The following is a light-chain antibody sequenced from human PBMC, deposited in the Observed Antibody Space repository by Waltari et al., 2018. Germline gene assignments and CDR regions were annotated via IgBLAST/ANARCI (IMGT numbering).Light chain of an antibody. CDR2: KAS. CDR1: QSISSW. CDR3: QQYNSYSPVT. J-gene: IGKJ4*01. Sequence: DIQMTQSPSTLSASVGDRVTITCRASQSISSWLARYQQKPGKAPKLLIYKASSLESGVPSRFTGSGSGTEFTLTISSLQPDDFATYYCQQYNSYSPVTCGGGTKVEIK. V-gene: IGKV1-5*03.